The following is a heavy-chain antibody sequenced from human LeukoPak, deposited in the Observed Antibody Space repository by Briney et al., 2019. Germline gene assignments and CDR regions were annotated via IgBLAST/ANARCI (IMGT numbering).Heavy chain of an antibody. Sequence: PGRSLRLSCAASGFTVSSNYMSWVRQAPGKGLEWVSVIYSGGSTYYADSVKGRFTISRDNSKNTLYLQMNSLRAEDTAVYYCARDYCSGGSCYYDYWGQGTLVTVSS. D-gene: IGHD2-15*01. J-gene: IGHJ4*02. CDR1: GFTVSSNY. CDR2: IYSGGST. V-gene: IGHV3-66*01. CDR3: ARDYCSGGSCYYDY.